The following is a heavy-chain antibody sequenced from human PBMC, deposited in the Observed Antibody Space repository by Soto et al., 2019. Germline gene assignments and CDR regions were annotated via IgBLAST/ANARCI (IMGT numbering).Heavy chain of an antibody. CDR1: GGSISSGGYY. D-gene: IGHD3-3*01. CDR3: ARARKSYDFWSGYPFDY. J-gene: IGHJ4*02. V-gene: IGHV4-31*03. CDR2: IYYTGST. Sequence: PSETLSLTCTVSGGSISSGGYYWSWLRQHPGKGLEWIGYIYYTGSTYSNPSLKSRLTISVDTSKNQFSLKLSSVTAADTAVYYCARARKSYDFWSGYPFDYWGQGTLVTVSS.